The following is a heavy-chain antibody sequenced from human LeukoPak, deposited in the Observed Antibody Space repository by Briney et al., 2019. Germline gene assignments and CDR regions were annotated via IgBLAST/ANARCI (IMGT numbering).Heavy chain of an antibody. CDR3: ARVVAAAGKILDY. Sequence: XXMXWVRQAPGQGLEWMGWINTNTGNPTYAQGFTGRFVFSLDTSVSTAYLQISSLKAEDTAVYYCARVVAAAGKILDYWGQGTLVTVSS. D-gene: IGHD6-13*01. CDR2: INTNTGNP. J-gene: IGHJ4*02. V-gene: IGHV7-4-1*02. CDR1: XX.